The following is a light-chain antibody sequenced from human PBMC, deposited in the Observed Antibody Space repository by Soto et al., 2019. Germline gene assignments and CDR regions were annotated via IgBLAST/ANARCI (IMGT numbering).Light chain of an antibody. CDR1: SSDVGSYNR. V-gene: IGLV2-23*02. Sequence: QSVLTQPASVSGSPGQSITISCTGTSSDVGSYNRVSWYQKHPGKAPKSIIYEVTKRPSGVSNRFSGSKSGNTASLTISGLQAEDEAEYYCCSYGSRSWVFGGGTQLTVL. CDR3: CSYGSRSWV. CDR2: EVT. J-gene: IGLJ3*02.